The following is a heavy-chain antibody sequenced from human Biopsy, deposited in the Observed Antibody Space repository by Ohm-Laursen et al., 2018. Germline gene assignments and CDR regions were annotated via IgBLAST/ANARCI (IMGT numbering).Heavy chain of an antibody. V-gene: IGHV4-39*01. CDR1: GGSISNNNYY. CDR3: ARDYDTSGYYYVS. D-gene: IGHD3-22*01. CDR2: IFYRGST. Sequence: SETLSLTCIVSGGSISNNNYYWGWIRQPPGKGLEWIGSIFYRGSTHYKPSLKSRVNISADTSKNQFSLKLNSVTAADTAVYYCARDYDTSGYYYVSWGQGTLVTVSS. J-gene: IGHJ5*02.